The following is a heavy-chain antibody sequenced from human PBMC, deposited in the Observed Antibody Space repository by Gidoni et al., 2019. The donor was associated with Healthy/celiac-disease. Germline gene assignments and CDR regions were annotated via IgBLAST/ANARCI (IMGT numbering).Heavy chain of an antibody. J-gene: IGHJ4*02. V-gene: IGHV3-15*01. CDR2: IKSKTDGGTT. CDR3: TTLITIFGVVIPVDFDY. CDR1: GFTFSNAW. Sequence: EVQLVESGGGLVKPGGSLILYCSASGFTFSNAWMSWVRQAPGKGLEWVGRIKSKTDGGTTDYAAPVKGRFTISRDDSKNTLYLQMNSLKTEDTAVYYCTTLITIFGVVIPVDFDYWGQGTLVTVSS. D-gene: IGHD3-3*01.